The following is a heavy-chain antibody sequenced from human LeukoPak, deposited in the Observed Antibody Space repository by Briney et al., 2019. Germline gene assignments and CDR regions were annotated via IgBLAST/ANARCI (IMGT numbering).Heavy chain of an antibody. Sequence: PGGSLRLSCAASGFTFSDYYMSWIRQAPGKGLEWVSYISSSCSTIYYADSVKGRFTISRDNAKNSLYLKMNSLRAEDTAVYYCARDHEQWLVRGPVDYWGQGTLVTVSS. CDR2: ISSSCSTI. CDR3: ARDHEQWLVRGPVDY. D-gene: IGHD6-19*01. CDR1: GFTFSDYY. J-gene: IGHJ4*02. V-gene: IGHV3-11*04.